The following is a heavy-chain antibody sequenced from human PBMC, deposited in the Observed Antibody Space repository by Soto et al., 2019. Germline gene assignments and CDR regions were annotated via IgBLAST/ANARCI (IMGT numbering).Heavy chain of an antibody. CDR2: IYYSGST. D-gene: IGHD2-15*01. CDR3: ARDGGYCSGGSCYYYYYYMDV. V-gene: IGHV4-31*03. CDR1: GGSISSGGYY. J-gene: IGHJ6*03. Sequence: QVQLQESGPGLVKPSQTLSLTCTVSGGSISSGGYYWSWIRQHPGKGLEWIGYIYYSGSTYYNPSLKSRVTISVDTSKNQFSVKLSSVTAADTAVYYCARDGGYCSGGSCYYYYYYMDVWGKGTTVTVSS.